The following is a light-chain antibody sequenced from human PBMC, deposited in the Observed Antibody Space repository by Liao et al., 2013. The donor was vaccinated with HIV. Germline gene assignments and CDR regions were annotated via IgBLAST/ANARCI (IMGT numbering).Light chain of an antibody. Sequence: SYELTQPPSVSVSPGQTASIICSGDKLGDKYACWYQQRPGRSPVVVIYQDSKRPSGIPERFSGSNSGNTATLTISGTQAMDEADYYCQAWDSSTVVFGGGTKLTVL. CDR3: QAWDSSTVV. CDR2: QDS. CDR1: KLGDKY. J-gene: IGLJ2*01. V-gene: IGLV3-1*01.